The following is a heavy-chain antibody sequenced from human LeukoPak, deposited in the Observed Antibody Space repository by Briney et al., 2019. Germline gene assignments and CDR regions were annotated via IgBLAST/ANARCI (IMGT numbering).Heavy chain of an antibody. D-gene: IGHD3-22*01. Sequence: RGASVKVSCKASGYTFTSYDINWVRQAPGQGLEWMGWINPNSGGTNYAQKFQGRVTMTRDTSISTAYMELSRLRSDDTAVYYCARDIQGNYYDRPIPAYWGQGTLVTVSS. J-gene: IGHJ4*02. CDR1: GYTFTSYD. V-gene: IGHV1-2*02. CDR3: ARDIQGNYYDRPIPAY. CDR2: INPNSGGT.